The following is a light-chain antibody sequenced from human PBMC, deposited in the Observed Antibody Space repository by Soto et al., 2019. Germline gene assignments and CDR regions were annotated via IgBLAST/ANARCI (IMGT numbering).Light chain of an antibody. CDR3: AAWDDSLNGVI. J-gene: IGLJ2*01. V-gene: IGLV1-44*01. CDR1: SSNIESNT. CDR2: NSN. Sequence: QSVLTQPPSASGTPGQGVTISCSGSSSNIESNTVSWYQQFPGTAPKLLIYNSNQRPSGVPDRFSGSTSGTSASLVISGLQSEDETFYYCAAWDDSLNGVIFGGGTKLTVL.